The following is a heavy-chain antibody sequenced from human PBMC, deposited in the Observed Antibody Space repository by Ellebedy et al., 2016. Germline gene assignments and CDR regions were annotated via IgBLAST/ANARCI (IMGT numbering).Heavy chain of an antibody. CDR1: GGSISSSW. D-gene: IGHD1-26*01. CDR2: ICANGRT. J-gene: IGHJ3*02. V-gene: IGHV4-4*07. CDR3: ARDLTAYNGTYIDAFDI. Sequence: SETLSLXXTVSGGSISSSWWSWIRQPAGKGLEWIARICANGRTNGNPSLKTPFTMSVDTSKNQFSLVLRSVTAADTAVYYCARDLTAYNGTYIDAFDIWGLGTLVTVSS.